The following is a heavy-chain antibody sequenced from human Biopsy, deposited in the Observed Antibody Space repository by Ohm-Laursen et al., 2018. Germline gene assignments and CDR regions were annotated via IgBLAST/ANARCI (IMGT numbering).Heavy chain of an antibody. V-gene: IGHV4-39*01. J-gene: IGHJ5*02. CDR2: IYNTETT. Sequence: TLSLTCTVSGGSISSSTPYYWAWLRQPPGKGLERIGSIYNTETTFYNPSLKSRVTISVDTSTNQFSRKVSLLTAADTALYFCARHPTGFWFDPWGHGTLVTVSS. CDR3: ARHPTGFWFDP. CDR1: GGSISSSTPYY.